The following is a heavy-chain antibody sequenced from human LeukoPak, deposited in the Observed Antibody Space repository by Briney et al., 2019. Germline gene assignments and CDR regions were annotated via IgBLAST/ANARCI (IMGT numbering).Heavy chain of an antibody. D-gene: IGHD3-9*01. J-gene: IGHJ5*02. V-gene: IGHV1-2*02. CDR3: ARNFDMKGFDP. CDR1: GYTFTGYY. CDR2: INSDSGFT. Sequence: ASVKVSCEASGYTFTGYYMNWGRQAPGQGLEWMGWINSDSGFTKYAQKFQGRVTMTRDTSITTVYMDLTRLTSDDTAVYYCARNFDMKGFDPWGQGTLVTVSS.